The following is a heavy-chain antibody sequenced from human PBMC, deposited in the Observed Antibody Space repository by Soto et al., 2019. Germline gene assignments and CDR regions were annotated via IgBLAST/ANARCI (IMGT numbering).Heavy chain of an antibody. CDR1: GYTFTSYG. CDR2: ISAYNGNT. D-gene: IGHD6-19*01. CDR3: ARDSPYSSGWSFWGPHYYYYYGMDV. J-gene: IGHJ6*02. Sequence: QVQLVQSGAEVKKPGASVKVSCKASGYTFTSYGISWVRQAPGQGLEWMGWISAYNGNTNYAQKLQGRVTMTTDTSTSTAYMELRSLRSEDTAVYYCARDSPYSSGWSFWGPHYYYYYGMDVWGQGTTVTVSS. V-gene: IGHV1-18*01.